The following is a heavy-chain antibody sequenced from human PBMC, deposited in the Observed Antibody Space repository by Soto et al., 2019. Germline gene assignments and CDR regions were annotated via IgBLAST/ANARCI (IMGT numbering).Heavy chain of an antibody. CDR2: ISGSGGNT. CDR1: GFTFSSYA. J-gene: IGHJ6*02. CDR3: GKQYPHFYYYGMDV. V-gene: IGHV3-23*01. D-gene: IGHD3-3*02. Sequence: GGSLRLSCAASGFTFSSYAMSWVRQAPGKGLEWVSAISGSGGNTYYADSVKGRFTISRDNSKKTLYLQMNSLRAEDTAVYFCGKQYPHFYYYGMDVWGQGTTVTVSS.